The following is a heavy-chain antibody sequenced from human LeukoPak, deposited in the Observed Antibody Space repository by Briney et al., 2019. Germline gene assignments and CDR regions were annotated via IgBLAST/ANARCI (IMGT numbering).Heavy chain of an antibody. Sequence: ASVKVSCKASGYTFTSYGISWVRQAPGQGLEWMGWISSNNGNTNYAQKFQGRVTMTTDTSTSTAYMELRSLRSDDTAVYYCARDSHSAFGGVPLDYWGQGTLVTVSS. J-gene: IGHJ4*02. CDR1: GYTFTSYG. CDR2: ISSNNGNT. V-gene: IGHV1-18*01. CDR3: ARDSHSAFGGVPLDY. D-gene: IGHD3-16*01.